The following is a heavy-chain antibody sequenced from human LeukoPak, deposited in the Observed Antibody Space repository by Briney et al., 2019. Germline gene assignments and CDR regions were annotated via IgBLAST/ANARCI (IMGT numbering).Heavy chain of an antibody. D-gene: IGHD5-12*01. V-gene: IGHV1-46*01. CDR2: INPSGGST. CDR3: ARDRGGYSGLDYFDY. CDR1: GYTFTSYH. J-gene: IGHJ4*02. Sequence: ASVTVSCKASGYTFTSYHMHWVRQAPGQGLEWMGIINPSGGSTSYAQKFQGRVTMTRDMSTSTVYMELSSLRSEDTAVYYCARDRGGYSGLDYFDYWGQGTLVTVSS.